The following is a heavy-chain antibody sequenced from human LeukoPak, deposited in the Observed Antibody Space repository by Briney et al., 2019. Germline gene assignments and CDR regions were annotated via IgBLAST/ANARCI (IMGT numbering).Heavy chain of an antibody. CDR3: ARPRLRYPRAGMDV. CDR2: ISSSGSTI. J-gene: IGHJ6*02. V-gene: IGHV3-48*03. Sequence: PGGSLRLSCAASGFTFSSYEMNWVRQAPGKGLEWVSCISSSGSTIYYADSVKGRFTISRDNAKNSLYLQMNSLRAEDTAVYYCARPRLRYPRAGMDVWGQGTTVTVSS. D-gene: IGHD3-9*01. CDR1: GFTFSSYE.